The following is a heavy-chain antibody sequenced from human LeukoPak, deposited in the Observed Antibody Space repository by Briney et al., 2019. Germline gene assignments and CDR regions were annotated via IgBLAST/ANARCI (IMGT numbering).Heavy chain of an antibody. V-gene: IGHV3-30-3*01. D-gene: IGHD5-24*01. Sequence: GGSLRLSCAASGFTFSSYAMHWVRQAPGKGLEWVAVISYDGSNKYYADSVKGRFTISRDNSKNTLYLQTNSLRAEDTAVYYCARDGYSAFDYWGQGTLVTVSS. CDR2: ISYDGSNK. CDR3: ARDGYSAFDY. J-gene: IGHJ4*02. CDR1: GFTFSSYA.